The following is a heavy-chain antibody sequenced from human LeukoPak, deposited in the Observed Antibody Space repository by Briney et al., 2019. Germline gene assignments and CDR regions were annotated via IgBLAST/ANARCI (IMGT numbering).Heavy chain of an antibody. J-gene: IGHJ4*02. D-gene: IGHD5-18*01. CDR1: GGSISTDH. Sequence: PSETLSLTCTVSGGSISTDHWSWIRQPPGKGLEWIGYTYYSGSANYNPSLKSRVTISGDTSKNHFSLKLSSVTAADTAVYYCARLNSYYFDYWGQGNLVTVSS. CDR3: ARLNSYYFDY. CDR2: TYYSGSA. V-gene: IGHV4-59*08.